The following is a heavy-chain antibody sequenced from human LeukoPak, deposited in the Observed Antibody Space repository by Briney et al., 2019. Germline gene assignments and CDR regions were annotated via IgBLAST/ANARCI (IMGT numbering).Heavy chain of an antibody. D-gene: IGHD2-8*01. Sequence: PGGSLRLPCAASGFTFPSYAMSWVRQAPGRGLEWIAAISGGGSHSWHADSVKGRFTISSDNSRDTLYLQMNSLRVDDTAVYYCARGSAWACHGVRCYPLDNWGQGAMVSVSS. V-gene: IGHV3-23*01. J-gene: IGHJ4*02. CDR1: GFTFPSYA. CDR2: ISGGGSHS. CDR3: ARGSAWACHGVRCYPLDN.